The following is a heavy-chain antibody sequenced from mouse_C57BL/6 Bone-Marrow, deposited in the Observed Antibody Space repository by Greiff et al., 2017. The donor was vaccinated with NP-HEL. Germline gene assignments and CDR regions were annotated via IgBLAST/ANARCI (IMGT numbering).Heavy chain of an antibody. J-gene: IGHJ3*01. V-gene: IGHV1-80*01. D-gene: IGHD1-1*01. CDR1: GYAFSSYW. Sequence: QVQLKQSGAELVKPGASVKISCKASGYAFSSYWMNWVKQRPGKGLEWIGQIYPGDGDTNYNGKFKGKATLTADKSSSTAYMQLSSLTSEDSAVYFCARWAGYYYGSSGEWFAYWGQGTLVTVSA. CDR2: IYPGDGDT. CDR3: ARWAGYYYGSSGEWFAY.